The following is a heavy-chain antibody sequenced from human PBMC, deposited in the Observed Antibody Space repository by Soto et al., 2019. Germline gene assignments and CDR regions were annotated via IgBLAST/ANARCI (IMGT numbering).Heavy chain of an antibody. CDR3: ARDTVERPYYYYYFAMDV. V-gene: IGHV6-1*01. J-gene: IGHJ6*02. D-gene: IGHD1-1*01. CDR2: TYYRSKWFN. Sequence: SQTLSLTCAISGDSVSRNSAAWNWIRQSPSRGLEWLGRTYYRSKWFNDYAVSVKSRITINPDTSKNQFSLHLNSVTPEDTAAYYCARDTVERPYYYYYFAMDVWGQGTTVTVSS. CDR1: GDSVSRNSAA.